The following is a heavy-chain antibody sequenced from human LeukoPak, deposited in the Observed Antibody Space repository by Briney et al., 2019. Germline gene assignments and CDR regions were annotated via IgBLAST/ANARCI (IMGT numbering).Heavy chain of an antibody. D-gene: IGHD3-22*01. CDR1: GGTFSSYA. Sequence: SVKVSCKASGGTFSSYAISWVRQAPGQGLEWMGRIIPIFGTANYAQKFQGRVTITTDESTSTAYMELSSLRSEDTAVYYCASFGRTYYYDSSGYPWGQGTLVTVSS. V-gene: IGHV1-69*05. CDR3: ASFGRTYYYDSSGYP. CDR2: IIPIFGTA. J-gene: IGHJ4*02.